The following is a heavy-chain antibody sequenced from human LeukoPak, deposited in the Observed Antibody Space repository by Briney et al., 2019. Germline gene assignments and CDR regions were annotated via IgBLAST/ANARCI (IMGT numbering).Heavy chain of an antibody. CDR3: ARHNDPGYSSSWGPRTIDY. Sequence: PSETLSLXCTVSGGSISSSSYYWGWIRQPPGKGLEWIGSIYYSGITYYNPSLKSRVTISVDTSKNQFSLKLSSVTAADTAVYYCARHNDPGYSSSWGPRTIDYWGQGTLVTVSS. D-gene: IGHD6-13*01. CDR2: IYYSGIT. V-gene: IGHV4-39*01. J-gene: IGHJ4*02. CDR1: GGSISSSSYY.